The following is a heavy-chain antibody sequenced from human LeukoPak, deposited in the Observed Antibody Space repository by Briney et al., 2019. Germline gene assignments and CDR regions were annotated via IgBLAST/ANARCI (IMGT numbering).Heavy chain of an antibody. Sequence: SQTLSLTCTVSGGLISSYYWSWVRQPAGKGLEWIGRIQSSGSTNHNPSLKSRVTMSVDTSKFQFSLKLSSVTAADTAVYYCARGVSPLDYWGQGTLVTVSS. CDR3: ARGVSPLDY. CDR1: GGLISSYY. V-gene: IGHV4-4*07. D-gene: IGHD2-8*01. J-gene: IGHJ4*02. CDR2: IQSSGST.